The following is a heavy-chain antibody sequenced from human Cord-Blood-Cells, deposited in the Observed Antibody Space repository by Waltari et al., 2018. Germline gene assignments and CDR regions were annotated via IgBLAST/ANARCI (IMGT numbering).Heavy chain of an antibody. D-gene: IGHD1-26*01. CDR2: INPNSGGT. V-gene: IGHV1-2*04. J-gene: IGHJ5*02. Sequence: QVQLVQSGAEVKKPGASVKVSCKASGYTFTGYYMHWARQAPGQGLEWMGWINPNSGGTNYEQKFQGWVTMTRDTSISTAYMELSRLRSDDTAVYYCARVGAGDRDWFDPWGQGTLVTVSS. CDR1: GYTFTGYY. CDR3: ARVGAGDRDWFDP.